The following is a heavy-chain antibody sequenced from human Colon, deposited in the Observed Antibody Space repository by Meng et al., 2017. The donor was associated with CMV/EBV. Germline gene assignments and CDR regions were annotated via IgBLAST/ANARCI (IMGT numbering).Heavy chain of an antibody. CDR3: ARGKPGGDYYFYGMDL. D-gene: IGHD3-10*01. Sequence: GGSLRLSCSASAFPLSDYYIMWIRQAPGKGLEYVAYISTSGSTVYYADSVMGRLTISRDNINNVVTLHMTSLRGDDAGVYYCARGKPGGDYYFYGMDLWGQGTTVTVSS. CDR1: AFPLSDYY. CDR2: ISTSGSTV. J-gene: IGHJ6*02. V-gene: IGHV3-11*01.